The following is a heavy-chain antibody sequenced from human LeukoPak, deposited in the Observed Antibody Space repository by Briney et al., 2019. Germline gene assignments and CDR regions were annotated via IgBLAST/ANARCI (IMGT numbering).Heavy chain of an antibody. V-gene: IGHV4-59*01. J-gene: IGHJ6*03. CDR3: AKTYYDILTGYGGPYYMDV. CDR2: IYYSGST. CDR1: GGSISSYY. D-gene: IGHD3-9*01. Sequence: PSETLSLTCTVSGGSISSYYWSWIRQPPGKGLEWIGYIYYSGSTNYNPSLKSRVTISVDTSKNQFSLKLSSVTAADTAVYYCAKTYYDILTGYGGPYYMDVWGKGTTVTVSS.